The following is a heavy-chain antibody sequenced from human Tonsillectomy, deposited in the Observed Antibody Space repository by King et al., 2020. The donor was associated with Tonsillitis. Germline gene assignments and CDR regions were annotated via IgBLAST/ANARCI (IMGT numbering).Heavy chain of an antibody. V-gene: IGHV4-39*01. Sequence: QLQESGPGLVKPSETLSLTCTVSGASISTNNNYWGWIRQPPGKELEWIGSIFYSGSTYYNPSLESRVTISVDTSKNQFSLRLSSVTAADTAVYYCARHVGTSYYWCYYGMDVWRQGTTVTVSS. J-gene: IGHJ6*02. CDR1: GASISTNNNY. CDR3: ARHVGTSYYWCYYGMDV. D-gene: IGHD2-8*01. CDR2: IFYSGST.